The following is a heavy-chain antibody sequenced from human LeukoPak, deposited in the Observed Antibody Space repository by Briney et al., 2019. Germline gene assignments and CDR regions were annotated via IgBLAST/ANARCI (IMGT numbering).Heavy chain of an antibody. D-gene: IGHD2/OR15-2a*01. CDR2: IIHTGST. V-gene: IGHV4-34*12. Sequence: PSETLSLTCAVYGGSFSGFYWNWIRQSPGKGLEWIGEIIHTGSTKYNPALKSRATISVDTSKNQFSLKLSSVTAADTAVYYCAGNRIDAFDIWGQGTMVTVSS. CDR1: GGSFSGFY. CDR3: AGNRIDAFDI. J-gene: IGHJ3*02.